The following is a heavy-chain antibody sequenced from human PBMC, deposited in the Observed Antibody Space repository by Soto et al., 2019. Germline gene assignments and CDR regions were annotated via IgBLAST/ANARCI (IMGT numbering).Heavy chain of an antibody. Sequence: EVQLVESGGVLVQPGGSLRLSCAASGFTFSSYSMNWVRQAPGKGLEWVSYISSSSSTIYYADSVKGRFTISRDNAKNSLYLQMNSLRDEDTAVYYCARGPHYYDSSGYYYSFDYWGQGTLVTVSS. CDR2: ISSSSSTI. V-gene: IGHV3-48*02. CDR3: ARGPHYYDSSGYYYSFDY. D-gene: IGHD3-22*01. J-gene: IGHJ4*02. CDR1: GFTFSSYS.